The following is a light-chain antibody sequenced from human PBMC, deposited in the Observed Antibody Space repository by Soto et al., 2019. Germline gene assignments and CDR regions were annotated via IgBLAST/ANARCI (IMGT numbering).Light chain of an antibody. CDR1: DSNIETNT. J-gene: IGLJ1*01. Sequence: QLVLTQPPSASGTPGQRVTISCSGSDSNIETNTVSWFQQLPRTAPKLLIYSDNQRPSGVPDRFSGSKSGTSASLAISGLQSEDEADYYCAAWDDSLNGPRYVFGTGTKLTVL. CDR2: SDN. V-gene: IGLV1-44*01. CDR3: AAWDDSLNGPRYV.